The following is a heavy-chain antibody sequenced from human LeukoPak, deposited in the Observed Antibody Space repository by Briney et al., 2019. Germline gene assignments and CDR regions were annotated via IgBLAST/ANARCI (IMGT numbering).Heavy chain of an antibody. J-gene: IGHJ4*02. CDR1: GFTFSSYS. CDR3: ARVSIEDYGDYVERPYYFDY. V-gene: IGHV3-21*01. D-gene: IGHD4-17*01. Sequence: GGSLRLSCAASGFTFSSYSMNWVRQAPGKGLEWVSSISSSSSYIYYADSVKGRFTISRDNAKNSLYLQMNSLRAEDTAVYYCARVSIEDYGDYVERPYYFDYWGQGTLVTVSS. CDR2: ISSSSSYI.